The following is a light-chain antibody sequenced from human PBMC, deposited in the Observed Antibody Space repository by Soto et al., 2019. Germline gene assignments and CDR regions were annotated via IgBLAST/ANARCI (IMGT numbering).Light chain of an antibody. CDR1: QRISDT. Sequence: ERAIAQSPTTLVVSRGARTTLSFKASQRISDTLAWYQQKPGQAPRLLIYDASNRTTGIPARFSGSGSGTDFTFTISSLQPEDFATYYCQQYDNLPITFGQGTRLEIK. CDR3: QQYDNLPIT. CDR2: DAS. V-gene: IGKV3D-15*01. J-gene: IGKJ5*01.